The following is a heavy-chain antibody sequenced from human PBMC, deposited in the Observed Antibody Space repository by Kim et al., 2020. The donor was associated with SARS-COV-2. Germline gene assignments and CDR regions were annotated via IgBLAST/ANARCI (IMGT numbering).Heavy chain of an antibody. J-gene: IGHJ4*02. V-gene: IGHV3-15*01. CDR2: IKSKTDGGTT. CDR3: TTDLYSSSWYGFIDY. D-gene: IGHD6-13*01. CDR1: GFTFSNAW. Sequence: GGSLRLSCAASGFTFSNAWMSWVRQAPGKGLEWVGRIKSKTDGGTTDYAAPVKGRFTISRDDSKNTLYLQMNSLKTEDTAVYYCTTDLYSSSWYGFIDYWGQGTLVTVSS.